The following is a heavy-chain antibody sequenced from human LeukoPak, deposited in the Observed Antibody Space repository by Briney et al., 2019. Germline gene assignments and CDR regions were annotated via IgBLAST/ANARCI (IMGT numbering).Heavy chain of an antibody. CDR1: GFTFSSYG. CDR2: ISYDGSNK. J-gene: IGHJ5*02. CDR3: AKGPVDVNWFDP. V-gene: IGHV3-30*18. Sequence: GGSLRLSCAASGFTFSSYGMHWVRQAPGKGLEWVAVISYDGSNKYYADSVKGRFTISRDNSKNTLYLQMNSQRAEDTAVYYCAKGPVDVNWFDPWGQGTLVTVSS.